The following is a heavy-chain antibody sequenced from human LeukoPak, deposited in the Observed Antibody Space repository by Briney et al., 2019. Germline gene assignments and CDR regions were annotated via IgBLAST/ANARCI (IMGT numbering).Heavy chain of an antibody. CDR2: ISYAGSNK. D-gene: IGHD6-19*01. CDR1: GFTFNNYG. J-gene: IGHJ4*02. CDR3: AREGGAHSSGWRGGYYFDY. V-gene: IGHV3-30*03. Sequence: GGSLRLSCAASGFTFNNYGMHWVRQAPGKGLEWVAVISYAGSNKYYADSVKCRFTTSRDNSKNALYLEMTSMGAEDRAVYYCAREGGAHSSGWRGGYYFDYWGQGTLVTVSS.